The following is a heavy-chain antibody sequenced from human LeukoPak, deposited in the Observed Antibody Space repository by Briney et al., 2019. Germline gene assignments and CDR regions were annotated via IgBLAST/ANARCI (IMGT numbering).Heavy chain of an antibody. CDR1: GYSFTNYG. CDR3: ARSTLGIEFDY. D-gene: IGHD7-27*01. V-gene: IGHV1-18*01. J-gene: IGHJ4*02. CDR2: ISAYNDNA. Sequence: ASVKVSCKASGYSFTNYGISWVRQAPGQGIEWMGWISAYNDNAHYAQGLEGRVTMTSETSTRTAYMELRSLRSDDTAVYYCARSTLGIEFDYWGQGTLLTVSS.